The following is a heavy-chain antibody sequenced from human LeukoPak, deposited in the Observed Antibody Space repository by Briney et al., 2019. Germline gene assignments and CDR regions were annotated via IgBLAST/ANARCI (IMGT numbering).Heavy chain of an antibody. CDR2: INPNSGGT. CDR1: GYTFTVYY. CDR3: ARLGRGNPGAADAFDI. V-gene: IGHV1-2*02. Sequence: GASVKVSCKASGYTFTVYYMHWVRQAPGQGLEWMGWINPNSGGTNYAQKFQGRVTMTRDTSISTAYMELSRLRSDDTAMYYCARLGRGNPGAADAFDIWGQGTMVTVSS. J-gene: IGHJ3*02. D-gene: IGHD1-26*01.